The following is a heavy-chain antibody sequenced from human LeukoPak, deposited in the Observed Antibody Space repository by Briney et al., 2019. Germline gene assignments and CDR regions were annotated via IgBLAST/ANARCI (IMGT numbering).Heavy chain of an antibody. V-gene: IGHV3-74*01. CDR3: ARGAGGNYYAIDY. Sequence: GGSLRLSCAASGFTFSSYWMHWVRQAPGKGLVWVSCINPDGSSTNYADSVKGRFTISRDNAKNTLYLQMSSPRAEDTAVYYCARGAGGNYYAIDYWGQGTLITVSS. J-gene: IGHJ4*02. CDR2: INPDGSST. CDR1: GFTFSSYW. D-gene: IGHD1-26*01.